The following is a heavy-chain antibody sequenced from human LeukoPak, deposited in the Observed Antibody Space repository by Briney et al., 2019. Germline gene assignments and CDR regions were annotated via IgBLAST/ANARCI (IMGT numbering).Heavy chain of an antibody. J-gene: IGHJ4*02. CDR3: VRGSYGAYDY. Sequence: GGSLRLSCAASGFNFNTYTKNWVRQAPGEGLEWVSSISSDSSYIYYADAVHGRFTVSRDNAKYSLYLQMNSLRAEDTAVYYCVRGSYGAYDYWGQGSLVTVSS. CDR2: ISSDSSYI. D-gene: IGHD4-17*01. CDR1: GFNFNTYT. V-gene: IGHV3-21*01.